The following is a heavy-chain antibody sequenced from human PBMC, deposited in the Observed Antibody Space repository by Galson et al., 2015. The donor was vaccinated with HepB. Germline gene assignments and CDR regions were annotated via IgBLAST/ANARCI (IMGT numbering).Heavy chain of an antibody. CDR1: GYGFTSYW. CDR2: IDPSDSYT. V-gene: IGHV5-10-1*01. Sequence: QSGAEVKKPGESLRISCKGSGYGFTSYWISWVRQMPGKGLEWMGRIDPSDSYTNYSPSFQGHVTISADKSISTAYLQWSSLKASDTAMYYCALSGVSSTMIVVVLDYYGMDVWGQGTTVTVSS. J-gene: IGHJ6*02. D-gene: IGHD3-22*01. CDR3: ALSGVSSTMIVVVLDYYGMDV.